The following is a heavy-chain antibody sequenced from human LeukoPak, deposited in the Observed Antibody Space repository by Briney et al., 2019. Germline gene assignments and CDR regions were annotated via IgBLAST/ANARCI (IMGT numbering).Heavy chain of an antibody. V-gene: IGHV4-59*01. CDR1: GGSISSYY. D-gene: IGHD5-18*01. CDR3: ARAGYSYGTGYYFDY. CDR2: IYYTGAT. J-gene: IGHJ4*02. Sequence: SETLSLTCTVSGGSISSYYWSWIRLPPGKGLEWIGYIYYTGATYYNPSLKSRVTISLDTSKNQFSLKLSSVTAADAAVYYCARAGYSYGTGYYFDYWGQGALVAVSS.